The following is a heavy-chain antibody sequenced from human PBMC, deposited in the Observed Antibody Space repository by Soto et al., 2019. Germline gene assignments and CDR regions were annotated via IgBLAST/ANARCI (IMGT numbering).Heavy chain of an antibody. CDR2: ITGSGDYT. D-gene: IGHD4-4*01. J-gene: IGHJ4*02. V-gene: IGHV3-23*01. CDR1: GFTFSIYN. CDR3: ARRVTSSFDY. Sequence: GGSLRLSCVASGFTFSIYNMNWVRQAPGKGLEWVSVITGSGDYTNYGDSVKGRFTISRDNSKNTLYLQMNSLRAEDTAVYFCARRVTSSFDYWGQGTLVTVSS.